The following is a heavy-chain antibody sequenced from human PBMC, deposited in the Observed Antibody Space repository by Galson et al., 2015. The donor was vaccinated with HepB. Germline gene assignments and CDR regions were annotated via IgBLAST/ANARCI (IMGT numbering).Heavy chain of an antibody. CDR3: ATMKIVSATTRYFQD. Sequence: SETLSLTCTVSGGSISSYYWRWIRQPPGKGLEWIGFIYFSGSTNYNPSLKSRVTISVDTSKNQFSLKLSSLTAADTAMYYCATMKIVSATTRYFQDWGQGTLVTVSS. CDR1: GGSISSYY. V-gene: IGHV4-59*01. J-gene: IGHJ1*01. D-gene: IGHD2-2*01. CDR2: IYFSGST.